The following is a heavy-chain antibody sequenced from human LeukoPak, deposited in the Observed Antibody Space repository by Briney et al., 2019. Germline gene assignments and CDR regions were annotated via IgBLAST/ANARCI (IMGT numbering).Heavy chain of an antibody. V-gene: IGHV4-59*01. D-gene: IGHD3-3*01. Sequence: SETLSLTCTVSRCSISSYYWSWIRQPPGKGLAWVGYIYYSGSTNYNPSLKSRCTISVDTSKSQFSLKLISLTAADTAVYYCAGMTYYDFWSGYVPDAFDIWGQGTMVTVST. CDR2: IYYSGST. J-gene: IGHJ3*02. CDR1: RCSISSYY. CDR3: AGMTYYDFWSGYVPDAFDI.